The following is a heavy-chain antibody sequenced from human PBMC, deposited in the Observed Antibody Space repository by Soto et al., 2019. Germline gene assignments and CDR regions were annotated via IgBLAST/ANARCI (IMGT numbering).Heavy chain of an antibody. CDR1: GYTFTSYY. Sequence: QVQLVQSGAEVKKPGASVKVSCKASGYTFTSYYMHWVRQAPGQGLEWMGIINPSGGSTSYAQKFQGRVTXNRXTXRSTVYMELSSLRSEDTAVYYCARTLVPAARVWFDPWGQGTLVTVSS. CDR2: INPSGGST. CDR3: ARTLVPAARVWFDP. J-gene: IGHJ5*02. D-gene: IGHD2-2*01. V-gene: IGHV1-46*01.